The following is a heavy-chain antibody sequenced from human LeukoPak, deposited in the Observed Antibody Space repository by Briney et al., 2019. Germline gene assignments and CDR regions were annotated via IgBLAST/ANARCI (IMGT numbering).Heavy chain of an antibody. CDR1: GYTFTGYY. CDR2: INPNSGGT. J-gene: IGHJ4*01. V-gene: IGHV1-2*02. Sequence: ASVKVSCKASGYTFTGYYMHWVRQAPGQGLEWMGWINPNSGGTNYAQKFQGRVTMTRDTSTSTAYMELRSLRSDDTAVYYCARDQGGFYSSGSFYFDYWGQGTLVTVSS. D-gene: IGHD6-19*01. CDR3: ARDQGGFYSSGSFYFDY.